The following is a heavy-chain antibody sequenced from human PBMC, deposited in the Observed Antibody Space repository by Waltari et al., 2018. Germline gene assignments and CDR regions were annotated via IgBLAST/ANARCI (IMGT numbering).Heavy chain of an antibody. CDR3: AKDTPRWDSSGYGYFDY. D-gene: IGHD3-22*01. V-gene: IGHV3-23*03. CDR2: IYRGGST. J-gene: IGHJ4*02. CDR1: GFTFSSYA. Sequence: EVQLLESGGGLVQPGGSLRLSCAASGFTFSSYAMSWVRQAPGKGLEWVSVIYRGGSTYYADSVKGRFTISRDNSKNTLYLQMNSLRAEDTAVYYCAKDTPRWDSSGYGYFDYWGQGTLVTVSS.